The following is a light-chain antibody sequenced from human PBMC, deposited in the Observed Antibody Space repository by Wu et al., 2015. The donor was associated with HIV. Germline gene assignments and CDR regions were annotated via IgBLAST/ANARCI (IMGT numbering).Light chain of an antibody. Sequence: EFVLTQSPDTLSLSPGERATLSCRASETLHTFIAWYQQKPGQAPRLLIYDASNRATGIPDRFSGSGSETDFTLVISSLEPEDFAVYYCQQRSNWPLTFGGGTKVEIK. CDR3: QQRSNWPLT. V-gene: IGKV3-11*01. J-gene: IGKJ4*01. CDR2: DAS. CDR1: ETLHTF.